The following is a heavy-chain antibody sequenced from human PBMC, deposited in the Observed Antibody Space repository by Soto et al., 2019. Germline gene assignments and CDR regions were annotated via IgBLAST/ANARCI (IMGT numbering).Heavy chain of an antibody. Sequence: QVQLVESGGGVVQPGTSLRVSCVGSGFTFRSYVIHWVRQAPGKGLEWVALTSYDGSDKYYDDFVRGRFTISRDNSRNTVDLQMDSLGLEDAALYYCARWGTTRGLDVWGQGTLVSVSS. D-gene: IGHD3-16*01. J-gene: IGHJ1*01. CDR1: GFTFRSYV. V-gene: IGHV3-30*19. CDR3: ARWGTTRGLDV. CDR2: TSYDGSDK.